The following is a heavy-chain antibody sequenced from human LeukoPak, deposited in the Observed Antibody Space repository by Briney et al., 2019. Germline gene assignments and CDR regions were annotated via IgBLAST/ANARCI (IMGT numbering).Heavy chain of an antibody. CDR3: ATCSGGSCYLGHAFDI. CDR2: INHSGST. J-gene: IGHJ3*02. CDR1: GGSFSGYY. D-gene: IGHD2-15*01. Sequence: SETLSLTCAVYGGSFSGYYWSWIRQPPGKGLEWIGEINHSGSTNYNPSLKSRVTISVDTSKNQFSLSLSSVTAADTAVFYCATCSGGSCYLGHAFDIWGQGTMVTVSS. V-gene: IGHV4-34*01.